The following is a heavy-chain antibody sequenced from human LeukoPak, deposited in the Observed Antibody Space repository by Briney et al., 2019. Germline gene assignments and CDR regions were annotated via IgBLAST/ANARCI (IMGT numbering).Heavy chain of an antibody. D-gene: IGHD3-3*01. Sequence: GGSVRLPCAASGLTFSDYYTRWIRQAPEKGLEWVPYISSSGSTIYYADSVKGRFTISRDNAKNSLYLQMNSLRAEDTAVYYCARVRYGLEWSLCYYYYMDVWGKGTTVTVSS. J-gene: IGHJ6*03. CDR1: GLTFSDYY. CDR3: ARVRYGLEWSLCYYYYMDV. V-gene: IGHV3-11*01. CDR2: ISSSGSTI.